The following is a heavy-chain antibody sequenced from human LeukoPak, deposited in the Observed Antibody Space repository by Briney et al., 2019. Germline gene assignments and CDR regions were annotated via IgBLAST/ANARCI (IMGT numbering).Heavy chain of an antibody. CDR3: ARGPLSRRGLRNYYFDY. D-gene: IGHD5/OR15-5a*01. CDR2: ISAYNGST. Sequence: ASVKVSCKASGYTFTSYGISWVRQAPGQGLEWMGWISAYNGSTNYAQKLQGRVTMTTDTSTSTAYMELRSLRSDDTAVYYCARGPLSRRGLRNYYFDYWGQGTLVTVSS. J-gene: IGHJ4*02. V-gene: IGHV1-18*01. CDR1: GYTFTSYG.